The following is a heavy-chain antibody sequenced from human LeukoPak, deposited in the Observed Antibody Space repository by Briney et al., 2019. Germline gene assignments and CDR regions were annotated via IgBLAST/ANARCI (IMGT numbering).Heavy chain of an antibody. CDR2: IYHSGST. V-gene: IGHV4-4*02. J-gene: IGHJ6*02. D-gene: IGHD3-22*01. CDR3: ARSSYYDSTYGMDI. Sequence: SETLSLTCAVSGVSISSSNWWSWVRQPPGKGLEWIGEIYHSGSTNYNPSLKSRVTISVDNSKNHFSLKLSSVTAADTAVYYCARSSYYDSTYGMDIWGQGTTVTVSS. CDR1: GVSISSSNW.